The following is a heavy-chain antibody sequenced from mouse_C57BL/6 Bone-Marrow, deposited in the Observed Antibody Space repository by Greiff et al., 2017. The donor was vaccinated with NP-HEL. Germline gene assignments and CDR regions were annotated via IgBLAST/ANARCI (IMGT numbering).Heavy chain of an antibody. Sequence: EVQVVESGGGLVKPGGSLKLSCAASGFTFSDYGMHWVRQAPEKGLEWVAYISSGSSTIYYADTVKGRFTISRDNAKNTLFLQMTSLRSEDTAMYYCARRGYYGSSYDAMDYWGQGTSVTVSS. CDR3: ARRGYYGSSYDAMDY. J-gene: IGHJ4*01. CDR1: GFTFSDYG. D-gene: IGHD1-1*01. V-gene: IGHV5-17*01. CDR2: ISSGSSTI.